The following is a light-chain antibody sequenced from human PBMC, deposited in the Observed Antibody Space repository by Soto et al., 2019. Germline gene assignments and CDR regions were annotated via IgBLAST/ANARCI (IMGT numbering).Light chain of an antibody. V-gene: IGKV1-39*01. CDR2: AAS. CDR3: QQSYITPWA. CDR1: QSISNY. Sequence: DIQMTQSPSSLSTSVGDRVTITCRASQSISNYLNWYQQKPGKVPKLLIYAASRVQSGVPSRFSGSGSGTDFTLTISSLQPEDFATYYCQQSYITPWAFGQGTKVEI. J-gene: IGKJ1*01.